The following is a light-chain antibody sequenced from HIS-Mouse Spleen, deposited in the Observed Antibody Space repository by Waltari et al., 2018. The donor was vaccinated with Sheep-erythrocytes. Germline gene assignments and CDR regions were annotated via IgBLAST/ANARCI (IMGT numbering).Light chain of an antibody. Sequence: QSALTQPASVSGSPGQSITISCTGTSSDVGSYNLVSWYQQHPGKAPKLMIYGGSKRPSGVSYRFPGSKSGHTASLTISGLQAEDEADYYCCSYAGSSTPWVFGGGTKLTVL. V-gene: IGLV2-23*01. CDR3: CSYAGSSTPWV. J-gene: IGLJ3*02. CDR2: GGS. CDR1: SSDVGSYNL.